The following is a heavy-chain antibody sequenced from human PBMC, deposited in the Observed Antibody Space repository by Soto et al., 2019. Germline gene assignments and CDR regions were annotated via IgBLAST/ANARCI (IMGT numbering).Heavy chain of an antibody. CDR2: IYHSGST. J-gene: IGHJ4*02. Sequence: PSETLSLTCAVSGGSISSGGYSWSWIRQPPGKGLEWIGYIYHSGSTYYNPSLKSRVTISVDRPKNQFSLKLSSVTAADTAVYYCARERLGGFDYWGQGTLVTVSS. CDR1: GGSISSGGYS. V-gene: IGHV4-30-2*01. CDR3: ARERLGGFDY. D-gene: IGHD3-16*01.